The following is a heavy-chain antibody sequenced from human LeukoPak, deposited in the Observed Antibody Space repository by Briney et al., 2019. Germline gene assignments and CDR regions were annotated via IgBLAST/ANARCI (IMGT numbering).Heavy chain of an antibody. V-gene: IGHV4-34*01. J-gene: IGHJ6*03. Sequence: SETLSLTCAVYGGSFSGYYWSWIRQPPGKGLEWIGEINHSGSANYNPSLKSRVTISVDTSKNQFSLKLSSVTAADTAVYYCARGPAKFCSSTSCHLYYYYYMDVWGKGTTVTVSS. D-gene: IGHD2-2*01. CDR2: INHSGSA. CDR3: ARGPAKFCSSTSCHLYYYYYMDV. CDR1: GGSFSGYY.